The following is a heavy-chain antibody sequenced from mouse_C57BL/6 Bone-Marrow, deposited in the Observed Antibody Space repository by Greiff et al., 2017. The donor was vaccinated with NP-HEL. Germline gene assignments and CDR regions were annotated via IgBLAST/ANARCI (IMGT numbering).Heavy chain of an antibody. CDR1: GYTFTNYW. J-gene: IGHJ4*01. CDR2: IYPGGGYT. V-gene: IGHV1-63*01. CDR3: ARGGAYAMDY. Sequence: VQLQQSGAELVRPGTSVKMSCKASGYTFTNYWIGWAKQRPGHGLEWIGDIYPGGGYTNYNEKFKGKATLTADQSSSTAFLQFSCLTSEDSAIDYCARGGAYAMDYWGQGTSVTGSS.